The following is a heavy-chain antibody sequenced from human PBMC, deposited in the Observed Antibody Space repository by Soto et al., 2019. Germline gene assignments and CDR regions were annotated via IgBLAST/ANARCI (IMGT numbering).Heavy chain of an antibody. Sequence: PSETLSLTCAVYGGSFSGYYWSWIRQPPGKGLEWIGEINHSGSTNYNPSLKSRVTISVDTSKNQFSLKLSSVTAADTAVYYCARGRGNYIGSLFDPWGQGTLVT. J-gene: IGHJ5*02. CDR2: INHSGST. V-gene: IGHV4-34*01. CDR1: GGSFSGYY. D-gene: IGHD1-7*01. CDR3: ARGRGNYIGSLFDP.